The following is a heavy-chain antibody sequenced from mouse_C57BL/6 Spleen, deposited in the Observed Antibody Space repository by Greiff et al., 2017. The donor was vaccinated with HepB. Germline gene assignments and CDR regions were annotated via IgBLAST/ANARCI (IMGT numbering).Heavy chain of an antibody. CDR3: ARSYYMGFDY. Sequence: QVQLKESGAELARPGASVKLSCKASGYTFTSYGISWVKQRTGQGLEWIGEIYPRSGNTYYNEKFKGKATLTADKSSSTAYMELRSLTSEDSAVYFCARSYYMGFDYWGQGTTLTVSS. CDR2: IYPRSGNT. J-gene: IGHJ2*01. D-gene: IGHD2-12*01. V-gene: IGHV1-81*01. CDR1: GYTFTSYG.